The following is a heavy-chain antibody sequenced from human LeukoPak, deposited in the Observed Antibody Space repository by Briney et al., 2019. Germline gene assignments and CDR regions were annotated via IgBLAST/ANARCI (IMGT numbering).Heavy chain of an antibody. J-gene: IGHJ4*02. D-gene: IGHD3-3*01. CDR2: ISTYKGNT. V-gene: IGHV1-18*01. CDR1: GYTFTSYG. CDR3: ARADRDFWSRFNDY. Sequence: ASVKVSFKASGYTFTSYGITWVRQAPGQGLEWMGWISTYKGNTNYAQKLQGRVTMTTDTSTSTAYMELRSLRSDDTAVYYCARADRDFWSRFNDYWGQGTLVTVSS.